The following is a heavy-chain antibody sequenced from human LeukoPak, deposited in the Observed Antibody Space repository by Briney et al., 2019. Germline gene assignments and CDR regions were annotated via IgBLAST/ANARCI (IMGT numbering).Heavy chain of an antibody. CDR2: IGGNGGST. V-gene: IGHV3-23*01. Sequence: GGSLRLSCAASGFTFSSYAMSWVRQTPGKGLEWVSGIGGNGGSTYYADSVKGRFTIYRDNSKNTLFLQMNSLRAEDTAVYYCAKIPVSYSSGWSNFDYWGQGTLVTVSS. CDR3: AKIPVSYSSGWSNFDY. J-gene: IGHJ4*02. D-gene: IGHD6-19*01. CDR1: GFTFSSYA.